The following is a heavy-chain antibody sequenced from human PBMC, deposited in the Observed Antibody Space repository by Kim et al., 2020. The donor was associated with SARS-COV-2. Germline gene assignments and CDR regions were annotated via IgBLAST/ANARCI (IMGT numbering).Heavy chain of an antibody. V-gene: IGHV4-59*13. CDR2: IYYSGST. CDR1: GGSISSYY. J-gene: IGHJ4*02. CDR3: ARYSGYDRYFDY. Sequence: SETLSLTCTVSGGSISSYYWSWIRQPPGKGLEWIGYIYYSGSTNYNPSLKSRVTISVDTSKNQFSLKLSSVTAADTAVYYCARYSGYDRYFDYWGQGTLGTVSS. D-gene: IGHD5-12*01.